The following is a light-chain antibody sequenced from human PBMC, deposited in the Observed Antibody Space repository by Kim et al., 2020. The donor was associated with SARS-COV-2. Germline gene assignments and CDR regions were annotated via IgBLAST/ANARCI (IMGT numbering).Light chain of an antibody. CDR2: AAS. CDR1: QSISSY. CDR3: QQSYSTPDT. J-gene: IGKJ2*01. V-gene: IGKV1-39*01. Sequence: DIQMTQSPSSLSASVGDRVTIPCRASQSISSYLNWYQQKPGKAPKLLIYAASSLQSGVPSRFSGSGSGTDFTLTISSLQPEDFATYYCQQSYSTPDTFGQGTKLEI.